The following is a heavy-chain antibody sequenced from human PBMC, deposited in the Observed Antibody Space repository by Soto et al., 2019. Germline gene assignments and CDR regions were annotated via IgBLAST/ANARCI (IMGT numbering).Heavy chain of an antibody. J-gene: IGHJ5*02. CDR1: GFTYNNHG. CDR2: ISYSGRDK. V-gene: IGHV3-30*18. CDR3: VKDRGSGPNYFDP. D-gene: IGHD4-4*01. Sequence: QVQLVESGGGVVQPGRSLTLSCAVSGFTYNNHGIHWVREVPGKGLEWVAVISYSGRDKYYADSVKGRIAISRDNSDNTVHLQLDSLGPEDSGIYYCVKDRGSGPNYFDPWGQGTLVSV.